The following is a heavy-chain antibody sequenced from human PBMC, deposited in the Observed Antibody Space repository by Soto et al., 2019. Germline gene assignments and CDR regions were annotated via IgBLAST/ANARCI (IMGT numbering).Heavy chain of an antibody. CDR2: IYDSGTT. CDR1: GGSISNYY. Sequence: QVQLQESGPGLVKPLETLSLTCTVSGGSISNYYWSWIRQPPGKGLEWIGYIYDSGTTNYNPSLRSRLSTSVDTSKNQFSLKLSSVTAADTAVYYCARWLVTARNWYFDLWGRGTLVTVSS. D-gene: IGHD2-21*02. V-gene: IGHV4-59*01. J-gene: IGHJ2*01. CDR3: ARWLVTARNWYFDL.